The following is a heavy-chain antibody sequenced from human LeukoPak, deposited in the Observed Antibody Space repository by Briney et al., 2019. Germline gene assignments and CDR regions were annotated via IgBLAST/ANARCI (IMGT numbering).Heavy chain of an antibody. CDR2: IYYSGST. J-gene: IGHJ3*02. V-gene: IGHV4-39*01. CDR3: ARLPWVEGGAFDI. D-gene: IGHD3-16*01. Sequence: SETLSLTCTVSGGSISSSSYYWGWIRQPPGKGLEWIGSIYYSGSTYYNPSLKSRVTISVDTSKNQFSLKLSSVTAADTAVYYCARLPWVEGGAFDIWGQGTMVTVSS. CDR1: GGSISSSSYY.